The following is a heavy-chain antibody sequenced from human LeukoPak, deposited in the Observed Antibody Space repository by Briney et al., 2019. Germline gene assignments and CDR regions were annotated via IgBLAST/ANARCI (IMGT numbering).Heavy chain of an antibody. CDR1: GGSFSDYY. Sequence: PSETLSLTCAVYGGSFSDYYWSWIRQPPGKGLEWIGYIYYSGSTNYNPSLKSRVTISVDTSKNQFSLKLSSVTTADTAVYYCARGGDSSGYYYPNFDYWGQGTLVTVSS. CDR2: IYYSGST. V-gene: IGHV4-59*01. J-gene: IGHJ4*02. D-gene: IGHD3-22*01. CDR3: ARGGDSSGYYYPNFDY.